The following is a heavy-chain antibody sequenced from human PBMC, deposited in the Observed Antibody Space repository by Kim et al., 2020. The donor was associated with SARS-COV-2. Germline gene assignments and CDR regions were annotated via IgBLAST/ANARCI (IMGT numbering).Heavy chain of an antibody. J-gene: IGHJ4*02. CDR2: IYYSGST. CDR3: ASLWSGYLYYFDY. Sequence: SETLSPTCTVSGGSISSSSYYWGWIRQPPGKGLEWIGSIYYSGSTYYNPSLKSRVTISVDTSKNQFSLKLSSVTAADTAVYYCASLWSGYLYYFDYWGQGTLVTVSS. V-gene: IGHV4-39*01. D-gene: IGHD3-3*01. CDR1: GGSISSSSYY.